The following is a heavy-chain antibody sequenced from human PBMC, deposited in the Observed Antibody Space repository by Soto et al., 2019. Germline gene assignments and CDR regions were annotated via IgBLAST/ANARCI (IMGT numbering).Heavy chain of an antibody. D-gene: IGHD6-13*01. CDR1: GYTFTSYY. Sequence: QVQLVQSGAEVKKPGASVKVSCKASGYTFTSYYMHWVRQAPGQGLEWMGIINPSGGSTSYAQKFQGRVTMTRDPSTSTVYMELSSLRSEDTAVYYCATHTGIAAAGFTWGQGTMVTVSS. V-gene: IGHV1-46*01. CDR3: ATHTGIAAAGFT. J-gene: IGHJ3*01. CDR2: INPSGGST.